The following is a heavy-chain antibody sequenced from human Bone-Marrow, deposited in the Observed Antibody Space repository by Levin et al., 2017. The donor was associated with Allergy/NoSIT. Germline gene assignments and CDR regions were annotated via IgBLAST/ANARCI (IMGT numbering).Heavy chain of an antibody. CDR3: AKAPTVTAPFDF. CDR1: GLTFTNYA. V-gene: IGHV3-23*01. Sequence: GGSLRLSCAASGLTFTNYALTWARQAPGKGLEWVSTISISGAYTFYADSVKGRFTSSRDNSKDTFFLQMSSLRAEDTAVYYCAKAPTVTAPFDFWGQGTLVTVSS. J-gene: IGHJ4*02. CDR2: ISISGAYT. D-gene: IGHD2-21*02.